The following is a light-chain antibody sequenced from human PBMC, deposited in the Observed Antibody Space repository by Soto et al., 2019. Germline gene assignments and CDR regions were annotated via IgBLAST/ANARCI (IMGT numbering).Light chain of an antibody. J-gene: IGKJ5*01. Sequence: EVVLTQSPFTLSLSPGERATLSFRASQSFRGLLAWYQQKPGQAPRLLIYDAYNRATGIPPRFSGSGSGTDFTLTISRLEPEDFAIYYCQQYGSSPITFGQGRRLEIK. CDR3: QQYGSSPIT. CDR2: DAY. V-gene: IGKV3-11*01. CDR1: QSFRGL.